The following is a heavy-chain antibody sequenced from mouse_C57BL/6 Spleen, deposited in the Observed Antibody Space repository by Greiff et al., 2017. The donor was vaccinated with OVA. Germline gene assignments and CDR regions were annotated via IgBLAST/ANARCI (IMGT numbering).Heavy chain of an antibody. CDR2: ISDGGSYT. J-gene: IGHJ3*01. CDR1: GFTFSSYA. V-gene: IGHV5-4*01. CDR3: ARAHFAY. Sequence: EVQVVESGGGLVKPGGSLKLSCAASGFTFSSYAMSWVRQTPEKRLEWVATISDGGSYTYYPDNVKGRFTISRDNAKNNLYLQMSHLKSEDTAMYYCARAHFAYWGQGTLVTVSA.